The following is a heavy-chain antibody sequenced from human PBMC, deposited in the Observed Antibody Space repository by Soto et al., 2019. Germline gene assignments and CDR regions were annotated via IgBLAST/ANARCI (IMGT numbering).Heavy chain of an antibody. V-gene: IGHV4-4*02. D-gene: IGHD1-7*01. CDR3: ASRDPGTSHDY. J-gene: IGHJ4*02. CDR1: GGSFTSNNW. Sequence: PSHTLSLTCAVSGGSFTSNNWWTWVRQPPGQGLERIGEIYRTGSTNYNPSLKSRVTISLDRSENQFSLKVTSLTAADTAVYYCASRDPGTSHDYWGQGTLVTVSS. CDR2: IYRTGST.